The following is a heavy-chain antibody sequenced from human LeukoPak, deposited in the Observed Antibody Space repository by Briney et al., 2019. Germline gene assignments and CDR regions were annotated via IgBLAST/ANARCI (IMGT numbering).Heavy chain of an antibody. J-gene: IGHJ4*02. CDR3: ARDKSKAMVIDY. CDR1: GFTFSSYG. D-gene: IGHD5-18*01. V-gene: IGHV3-33*01. CDR2: IWNDGSNK. Sequence: GGSLRLSCAASGFTFSSYGMHWVRQAPGKGLEWVAVIWNDGSNKYYADSVRGRFTISRDNSKNTLYLQMNSLRAEDTAVYYCARDKSKAMVIDYWGQGTLVTVAS.